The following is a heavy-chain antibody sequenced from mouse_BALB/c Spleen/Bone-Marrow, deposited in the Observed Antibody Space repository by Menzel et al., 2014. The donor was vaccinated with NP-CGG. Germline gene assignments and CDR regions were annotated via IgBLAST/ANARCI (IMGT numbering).Heavy chain of an antibody. Sequence: VKLMESGADLMKPGASIKISCKATGYTFSSDWIEWVKQRPGHGLEWIGEILPGSGSTNYNEKFKGKATFTADTSSNTAYMRLSSLTSEDSAVYYCARTMIRGYFDVWGAGTTVTVSS. CDR2: ILPGSGST. CDR1: GYTFSSDW. D-gene: IGHD2-4*01. J-gene: IGHJ1*01. V-gene: IGHV1-9*01. CDR3: ARTMIRGYFDV.